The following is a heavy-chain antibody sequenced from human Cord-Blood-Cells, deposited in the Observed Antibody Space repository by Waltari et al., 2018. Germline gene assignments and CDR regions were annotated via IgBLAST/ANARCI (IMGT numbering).Heavy chain of an antibody. CDR2: IYSGGST. J-gene: IGHJ4*02. CDR1: GFTASSIY. D-gene: IGHD3-10*01. V-gene: IGHV3-53*01. CDR3: ARGGRFGEDFDY. Sequence: VQLVESGGGLIQPGGSLRLSFAASGFTASSIYMRWARQAPGKGREWVSVIYSGGSTYYADSVKGRFTISRDNSKNTLYLQMNSLRAEDTAVYYCARGGRFGEDFDYWGQGTLVTVSS.